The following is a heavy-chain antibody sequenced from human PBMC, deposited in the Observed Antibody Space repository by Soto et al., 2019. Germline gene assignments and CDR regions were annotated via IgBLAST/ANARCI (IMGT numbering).Heavy chain of an antibody. V-gene: IGHV1-18*04. CDR2: ISAYNGNT. CDR3: ARDIKPYYYYDGMDV. Sequence: ALVKVSCKASGYTFTSYGISWARQAPGQGLEWMGWISAYNGNTNYAQKLQGRVTMTTDTSTSTAYMELRSLRSDDTAVYYCARDIKPYYYYDGMDVWGQGXTVTV. CDR1: GYTFTSYG. J-gene: IGHJ6*02.